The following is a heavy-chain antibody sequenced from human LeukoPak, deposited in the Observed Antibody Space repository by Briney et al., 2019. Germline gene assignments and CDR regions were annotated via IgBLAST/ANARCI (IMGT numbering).Heavy chain of an antibody. J-gene: IGHJ5*02. Sequence: GGSLRLSCAASGFTFSSYSMNWVRQAPGKGLEWVSSISSSSSYIYYADSVKGRFTISRDNAKNSLYLQMNSLRAEDTAVYYCARGETPMYYYGTPTWGQGTLVTVSS. CDR2: ISSSSSYI. CDR1: GFTFSSYS. CDR3: ARGETPMYYYGTPT. D-gene: IGHD3-10*01. V-gene: IGHV3-21*01.